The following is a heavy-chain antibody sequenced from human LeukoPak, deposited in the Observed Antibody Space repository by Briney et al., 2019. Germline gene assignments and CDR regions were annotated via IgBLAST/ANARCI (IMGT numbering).Heavy chain of an antibody. CDR2: INPNGGGT. CDR1: GYTFTGHY. D-gene: IGHD6-13*01. CDR3: ARGTGIAAAGTWFDP. Sequence: ASVKVSCKASGYTFTGHYMHWVRQAPGQGLERMGWINPNGGGTNYAQKFQGRVTVTRDTSISTAYMELSRLRSDDTAVYYCARGTGIAAAGTWFDPWGQGTLVTVSS. J-gene: IGHJ5*02. V-gene: IGHV1-2*02.